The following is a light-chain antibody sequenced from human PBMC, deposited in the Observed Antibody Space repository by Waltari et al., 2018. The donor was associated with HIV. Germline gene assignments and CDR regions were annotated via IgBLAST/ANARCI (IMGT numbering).Light chain of an antibody. J-gene: IGLJ1*01. Sequence: QSALPQPASVSGSPGQSITISCTGTSSAVGGYTLVSWYQQYPGKVPKLMIYEVSKRPSGVSNRFSGSKSGNTASLTISGLQAEDEADYYCCSYAGSSTPFVFGTATKVTVL. CDR1: SSAVGGYTL. CDR2: EVS. CDR3: CSYAGSSTPFV. V-gene: IGLV2-23*02.